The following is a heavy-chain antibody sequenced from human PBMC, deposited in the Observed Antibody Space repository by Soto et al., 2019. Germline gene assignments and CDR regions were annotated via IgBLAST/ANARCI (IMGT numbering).Heavy chain of an antibody. CDR3: ARGTAANYKHLDV. D-gene: IGHD1-7*01. J-gene: IGHJ6*04. V-gene: IGHV3-33*01. CDR1: GFSITSYG. Sequence: QVQLVESGGGVVQPGESLRLSCAASGFSITSYGMHWVRQSPGKGLEWVAVLWYDGSYRYFGDFVEGRFTISRDDSKSILYLQMSSLRAEDTAIYYCARGTAANYKHLDVWGKGATVTVSS. CDR2: LWYDGSYR.